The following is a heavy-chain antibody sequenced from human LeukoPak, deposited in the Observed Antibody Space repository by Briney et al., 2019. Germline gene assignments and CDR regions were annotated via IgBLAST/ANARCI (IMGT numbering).Heavy chain of an antibody. J-gene: IGHJ3*01. Sequence: GGSLRPSCAASQFTFSDYWMYWVRQAPGKGLVWVSRINSNGITTYYAGSVKGRFTISRDNAKNTVYLQLNSLRAEDTAMYYCARGSYNWNDVHASDVWGQGTMVTVSS. CDR2: INSNGITT. CDR1: QFTFSDYW. D-gene: IGHD1-1*01. CDR3: ARGSYNWNDVHASDV. V-gene: IGHV3-74*01.